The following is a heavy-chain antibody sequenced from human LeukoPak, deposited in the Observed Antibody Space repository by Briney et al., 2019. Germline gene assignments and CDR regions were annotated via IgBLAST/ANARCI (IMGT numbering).Heavy chain of an antibody. CDR1: GFTFNYYA. CDR2: ISDNEGST. V-gene: IGHV3-23*01. CDR3: ARHDSLIPY. Sequence: GGSLRHFCAASGFTFNYYAMSWVRQAPGKGLEWVSGISDNEGSTYYTDSVKGRFTISRDNTKNTVYLQMNNLRPDDTAVYFCARHDSLIPYWGQGTLVTVSS. J-gene: IGHJ4*02. D-gene: IGHD5-18*01.